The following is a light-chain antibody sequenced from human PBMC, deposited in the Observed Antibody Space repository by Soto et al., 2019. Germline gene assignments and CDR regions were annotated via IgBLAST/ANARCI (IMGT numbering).Light chain of an antibody. V-gene: IGKV3-11*01. CDR3: QHRSTWPRT. CDR1: QSVTSS. J-gene: IGKJ4*01. Sequence: EIVLTQSPGTLSLSPGERATLSCRASQSVTSSLVWYQQKAGQAPRLLIYDASNRATGIPDRFSGSGSGTDFTLTISSLAPEDSSVYYCQHRSTWPRTFGGGTKVEIK. CDR2: DAS.